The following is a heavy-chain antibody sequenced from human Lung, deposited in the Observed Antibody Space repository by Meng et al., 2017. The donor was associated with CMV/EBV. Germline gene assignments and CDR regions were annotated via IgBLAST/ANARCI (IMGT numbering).Heavy chain of an antibody. Sequence: GGSXRLXCAASGFRFDDYGMHWVRQTPGKGLEWVAFIRHDGTNKFYGASVKGRFTISRDNSKSTVYLQMNSLRPEETALYYCAKDLLLFGGPNANVDQWSQGTLVTVSS. J-gene: IGHJ4*02. CDR2: IRHDGTNK. D-gene: IGHD3-16*01. V-gene: IGHV3-30*02. CDR1: GFRFDDYG. CDR3: AKDLLLFGGPNANVDQ.